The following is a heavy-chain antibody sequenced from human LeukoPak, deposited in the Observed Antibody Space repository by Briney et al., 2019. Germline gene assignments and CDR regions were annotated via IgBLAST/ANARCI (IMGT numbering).Heavy chain of an antibody. Sequence: GRSLRLSCAASGFTFSSYAMHWVRQAPGKGLEWVAVISYDGSNKYYADSVKGRFTISRDNSKNTLYLQMNSLRAEDTAVYYCARDRDRRDGYNSLDYWGQGTLVTVSS. CDR1: GFTFSSYA. J-gene: IGHJ4*02. V-gene: IGHV3-30*04. D-gene: IGHD5-24*01. CDR2: ISYDGSNK. CDR3: ARDRDRRDGYNSLDY.